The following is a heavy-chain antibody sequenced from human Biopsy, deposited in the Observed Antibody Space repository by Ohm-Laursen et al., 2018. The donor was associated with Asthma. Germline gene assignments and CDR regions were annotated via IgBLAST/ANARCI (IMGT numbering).Heavy chain of an antibody. Sequence: SLRLSCAASGFTVSRDHMFWVRQAPGKGLEWVSGIYSGGTSHTADSVRGRFTISRDFSKNTLHLQMHSPRVEDTAVYYCARGDSSGWSHYYFDYWGQGTLVTVSS. D-gene: IGHD6-19*01. CDR1: GFTVSRDH. CDR3: ARGDSSGWSHYYFDY. CDR2: IYSGGTS. J-gene: IGHJ4*02. V-gene: IGHV3-53*01.